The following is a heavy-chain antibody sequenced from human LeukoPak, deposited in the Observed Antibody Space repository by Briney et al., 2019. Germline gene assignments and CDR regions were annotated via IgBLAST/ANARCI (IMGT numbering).Heavy chain of an antibody. CDR2: IYPGDSDT. D-gene: IGHD2-15*01. J-gene: IGHJ4*02. V-gene: IGHV5-51*01. CDR3: ARRLGYCSGGTCYFDY. Sequence: PGGSLRLSCKGSGYSFTSYWIGWVRQMPGKGLEWMGIIYPGDSDTRYSPSFQGQVTISADESISTAYLQWSSLKASDTAMYYCARRLGYCSGGTCYFDYWGQGTLVTVPS. CDR1: GYSFTSYW.